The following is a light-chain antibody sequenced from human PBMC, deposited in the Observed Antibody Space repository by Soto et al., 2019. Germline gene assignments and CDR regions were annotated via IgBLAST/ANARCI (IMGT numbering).Light chain of an antibody. CDR2: EVS. V-gene: IGLV2-14*01. CDR1: SSDVGGYDY. Sequence: QSALTQPASVSGSPGQSITISCTGSSSDVGGYDYVSWYQQHPGKAPKVMIYEVSNRPSGVSHRFSGSKSDNTASLTISGLQAEDEADHYCSSYTSSRTFVFGTGTKLTVL. J-gene: IGLJ1*01. CDR3: SSYTSSRTFV.